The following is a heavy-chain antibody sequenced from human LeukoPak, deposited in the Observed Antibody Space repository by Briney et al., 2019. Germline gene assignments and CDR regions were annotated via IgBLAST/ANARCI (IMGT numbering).Heavy chain of an antibody. CDR3: ARQGWQQLLMGLAFDI. J-gene: IGHJ3*02. CDR1: GGTFSSYA. Sequence: ASVKVSCKASGGTFSSYAISWVRQAPGQGLEWMGGIIPIFGTANYAQKFQGRVTITADESTSTAYMELSSLRSEDTAVYYCARQGWQQLLMGLAFDIWGQGTMVTVSS. CDR2: IIPIFGTA. D-gene: IGHD6-13*01. V-gene: IGHV1-69*13.